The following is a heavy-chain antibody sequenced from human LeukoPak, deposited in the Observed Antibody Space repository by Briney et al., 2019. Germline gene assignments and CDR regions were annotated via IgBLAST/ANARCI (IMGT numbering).Heavy chain of an antibody. CDR3: ARSRDGYNQGGAFDI. D-gene: IGHD5-24*01. V-gene: IGHV1-69*05. Sequence: GASVKVSCKASGGTFSSYDISWVRQAPGQGLEWMGGIIPMLGTPNYAQKFQGRVTITRNTSISTAYMELSSLRSEDTAVYYCARSRDGYNQGGAFDIWGQGTMVTVSS. J-gene: IGHJ3*02. CDR2: IIPMLGTP. CDR1: GGTFSSYD.